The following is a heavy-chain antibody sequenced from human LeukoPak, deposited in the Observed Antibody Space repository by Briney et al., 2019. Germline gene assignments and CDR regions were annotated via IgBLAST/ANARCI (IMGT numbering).Heavy chain of an antibody. D-gene: IGHD3-22*01. CDR2: IYYTGST. CDR1: VGSISGYY. J-gene: IGHJ5*02. CDR3: ARGTMMVGP. V-gene: IGHV4-59*01. Sequence: SETLSLTCTVPVGSISGYYCSSIRQPPGKGLEWIGYIYYTGSTNYNPSLKSRVTISVDTSKNQFSLKLSSVTAADTAVYYCARGTMMVGPWGQGTLVTVSS.